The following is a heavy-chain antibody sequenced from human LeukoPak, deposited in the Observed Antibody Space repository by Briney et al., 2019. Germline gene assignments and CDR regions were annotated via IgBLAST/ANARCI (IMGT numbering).Heavy chain of an antibody. D-gene: IGHD2-2*01. CDR2: INHSGST. CDR1: GGSISSYY. J-gene: IGHJ6*02. V-gene: IGHV4-34*01. CDR3: AGVVPAANYYGMDV. Sequence: SETLSLTCTVSGGSISSYYWSWIRQPPEKGLEWIGEINHSGSTNYNPSLKSRVTISVDTSKNQFSLKLSSVTAADTAVYYCAGVVPAANYYGMDVWGQGTTVTVSS.